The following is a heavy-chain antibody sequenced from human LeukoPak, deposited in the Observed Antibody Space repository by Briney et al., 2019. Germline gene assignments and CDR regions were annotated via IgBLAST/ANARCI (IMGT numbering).Heavy chain of an antibody. CDR3: ARLRVTTGFDY. J-gene: IGHJ4*02. Sequence: NPSETLPLTCTVSDGSITRSSYYWGWIRQTPGEGLDWIGSIYYSGITYYNPSLQGRVTMSVDTSKNQFSLKPNSVTVADTAVYYCARLRVTTGFDYWDQGIPVTVSS. CDR2: IYYSGIT. V-gene: IGHV4-39*01. CDR1: DGSITRSSYY. D-gene: IGHD2-21*02.